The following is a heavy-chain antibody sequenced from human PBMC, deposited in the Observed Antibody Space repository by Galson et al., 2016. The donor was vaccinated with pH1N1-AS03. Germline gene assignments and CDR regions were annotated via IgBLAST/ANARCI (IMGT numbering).Heavy chain of an antibody. J-gene: IGHJ4*02. CDR3: ARAAGELLSSSDY. CDR2: ISGDNGNT. D-gene: IGHD1-26*01. Sequence: SVKVSCKASGYTFTSYGISWVRQAPGQGLEWMGWISGDNGNTDYAQKFQGRVTMTTDTSTSTAYMELRSLRSDDTAVCYCARAAGELLSSSDYWGQGTLVTVSS. CDR1: GYTFTSYG. V-gene: IGHV1-18*04.